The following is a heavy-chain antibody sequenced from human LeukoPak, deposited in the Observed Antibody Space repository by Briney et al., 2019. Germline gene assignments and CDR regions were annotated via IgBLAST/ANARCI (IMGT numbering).Heavy chain of an antibody. D-gene: IGHD3-22*01. CDR2: INQDGSEK. Sequence: GGSLKLSCAVSGFTLSNYWMSWVRQAPGKGLEWVANINQDGSEKYYVDSVKGRFTISRDNAKNSLYLQMNSLRAEDAAVYFCVSTMTFDYWGQGTLVTVSS. CDR1: GFTLSNYW. J-gene: IGHJ4*02. V-gene: IGHV3-7*01. CDR3: VSTMTFDY.